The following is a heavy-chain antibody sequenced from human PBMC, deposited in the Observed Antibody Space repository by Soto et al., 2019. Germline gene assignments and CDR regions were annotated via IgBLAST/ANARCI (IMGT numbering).Heavy chain of an antibody. J-gene: IGHJ4*02. D-gene: IGHD4-17*01. CDR3: ARVWGDTVTIDY. CDR1: GGSVSSGNYY. Sequence: SETLSLTCSVSGGSVSSGNYYWSWIRQPPGKGLEWIGYIYYSGSTNYNPSLKSRVTISVDTSKNQFSLKLSSVTAADTAVYYCARVWGDTVTIDYWGQGTLVTVSS. CDR2: IYYSGST. V-gene: IGHV4-61*01.